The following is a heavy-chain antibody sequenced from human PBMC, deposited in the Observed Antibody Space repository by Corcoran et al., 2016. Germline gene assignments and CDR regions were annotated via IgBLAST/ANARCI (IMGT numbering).Heavy chain of an antibody. CDR3: ARIANCGGDCYFDY. V-gene: IGHV3-7*03. J-gene: IGHJ4*02. Sequence: EVQLVETGGGLVQHGGSLRLSCAASGFTFSSYWVSWVRHAPGKGLGWVANIKQDGSEKYYVDSVKGRFTISRDNAKNSLYLQMNSLRAACTAVDYCARIANCGGDCYFDYWGQGTLVTVSS. CDR2: IKQDGSEK. D-gene: IGHD2-21*02. CDR1: GFTFSSYW.